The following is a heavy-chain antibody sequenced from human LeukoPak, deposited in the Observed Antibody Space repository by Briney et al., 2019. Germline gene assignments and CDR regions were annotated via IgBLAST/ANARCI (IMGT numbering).Heavy chain of an antibody. D-gene: IGHD4-11*01. V-gene: IGHV3-21*01. CDR3: ARDLTPNYSRYFDY. J-gene: IGHJ4*02. CDR2: ISSSSSYI. Sequence: PGGSLSLSCAASGFTFSSYSMNWVRQAPGQGLEWVSSISSSSSYIYYADSVKGRFTISRDNAKNSLYLQMNSLRAEDTAVYYCARDLTPNYSRYFDYWGQGTLVTVSS. CDR1: GFTFSSYS.